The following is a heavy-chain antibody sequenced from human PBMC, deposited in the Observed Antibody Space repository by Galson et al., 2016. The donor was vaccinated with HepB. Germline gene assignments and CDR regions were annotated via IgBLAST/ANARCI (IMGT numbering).Heavy chain of an antibody. CDR2: ISTXSGSX. V-gene: IGHV1-18*01. CDR3: ARDANWNLDY. CDR1: XYIFTRNG. Sequence: XKVSCKAXXYIFTRNGISWVXQAXGQGLEWLGWISTXSGSXNYAQKGQDRNTMTTDTSTRTVYMERRSLTSDDTAVYYCARDANWNLDYLGQGTXVIVSS. D-gene: IGHD1-1*01. J-gene: IGHJ4*02.